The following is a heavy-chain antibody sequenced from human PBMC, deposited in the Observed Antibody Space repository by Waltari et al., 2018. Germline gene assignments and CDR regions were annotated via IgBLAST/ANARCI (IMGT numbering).Heavy chain of an antibody. CDR2: RNPNSGNT. Sequence: QVQLVQSGAEVKKPGASVKVSCKASGYTFTSYDINWGRQAPGKGLGWMGWRNPNSGNTGYAQKVQGRVTMTRNTSISTAYMELSSLRSEDTAVYYCARGESGYDFDYWGQGTLVTVSS. D-gene: IGHD5-12*01. V-gene: IGHV1-8*01. J-gene: IGHJ4*02. CDR3: ARGESGYDFDY. CDR1: GYTFTSYD.